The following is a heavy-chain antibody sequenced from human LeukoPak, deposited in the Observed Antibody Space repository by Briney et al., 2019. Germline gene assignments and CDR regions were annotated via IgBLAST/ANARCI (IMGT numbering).Heavy chain of an antibody. CDR2: ISSSGSTI. D-gene: IGHD6-6*01. CDR3: ARVEYTHGMDV. J-gene: IGHJ6*04. Sequence: GGSLRLSCAASGFTFSSYEMNWVRQAPGKGLEWVSYISSSGSTIYYADSVKGRFTISRDNAKNSLYLQMNSLRAEDTAVYYCARVEYTHGMDVWGKGTTVTVSS. V-gene: IGHV3-48*03. CDR1: GFTFSSYE.